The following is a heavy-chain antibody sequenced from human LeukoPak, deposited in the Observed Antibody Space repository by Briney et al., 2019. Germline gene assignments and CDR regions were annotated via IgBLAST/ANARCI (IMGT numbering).Heavy chain of an antibody. J-gene: IGHJ4*02. CDR1: GYTFTGYY. D-gene: IGHD5-18*01. CDR2: INTNSGGT. Sequence: AAVKVSCKASGYTFTGYYIHWVRQAPGQGLEWMGWINTNSGGTHYAQKFQGRVTMTRDTSISTAYMELSRLRSDDTAVYYCARDRGYSYGSYFDYWGQGTLVTVSS. V-gene: IGHV1-2*02. CDR3: ARDRGYSYGSYFDY.